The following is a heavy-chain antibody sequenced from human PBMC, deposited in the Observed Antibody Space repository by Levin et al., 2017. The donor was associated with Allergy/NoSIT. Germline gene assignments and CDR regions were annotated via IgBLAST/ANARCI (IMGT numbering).Heavy chain of an antibody. CDR1: GITVSSSY. J-gene: IGHJ4*02. CDR2: IYGGDNA. V-gene: IGHV3-53*01. CDR3: ARDHDGHALY. Sequence: GGSLRLSCAASGITVSSSYMSWVRQAPGKGLEWVSVIYGGDNAYYADSVKGRFTVSRDNSKNTLYLQMNSLRAEDTAVYYCARDHDGHALYWGQGTLVTVSS. D-gene: IGHD5-24*01.